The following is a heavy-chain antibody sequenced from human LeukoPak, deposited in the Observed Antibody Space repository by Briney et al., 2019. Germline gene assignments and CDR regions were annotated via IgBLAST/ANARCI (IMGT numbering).Heavy chain of an antibody. D-gene: IGHD2-15*01. V-gene: IGHV3-23*01. CDR2: ISGSGGST. Sequence: GSLRLSFAASGFPFSSYAMSWVRPAPGKGLEWVSAISGSGGSTYYADSVKGRFTISRDNSKNTLYLQMNSLRAEDTAVYYCAEMVVAASYWGQGTLVTVSS. CDR3: AEMVVAASY. CDR1: GFPFSSYA. J-gene: IGHJ4*02.